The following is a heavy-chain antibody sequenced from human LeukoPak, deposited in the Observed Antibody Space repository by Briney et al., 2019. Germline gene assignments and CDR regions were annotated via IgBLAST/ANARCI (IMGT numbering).Heavy chain of an antibody. Sequence: SETLSLTCAVYGGSFSGYYWSWIRQPPGKGLEWIGEINHSGSTNYNPSLKSRVTISVDTSKNQFSLKPSSVTAADTAVYYRARLRILEYYYMDVWGKGTTVTVSS. J-gene: IGHJ6*03. CDR1: GGSFSGYY. CDR3: ARLRILEYYYMDV. CDR2: INHSGST. V-gene: IGHV4-34*01. D-gene: IGHD2-15*01.